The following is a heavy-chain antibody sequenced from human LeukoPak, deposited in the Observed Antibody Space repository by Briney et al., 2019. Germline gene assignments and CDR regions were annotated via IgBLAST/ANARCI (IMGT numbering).Heavy chain of an antibody. Sequence: SETLSLTCTVSGGSISSSSYYWGWIRQPPGKGLERIGSIYYSGSTYYNPSLKSRVTISVDTSKNQFSLKLSSVTAADTAVYYCARDTGPISHYMDVWGKGTTVTVSS. D-gene: IGHD3-3*02. J-gene: IGHJ6*03. CDR1: GGSISSSSYY. CDR3: ARDTGPISHYMDV. V-gene: IGHV4-39*07. CDR2: IYYSGST.